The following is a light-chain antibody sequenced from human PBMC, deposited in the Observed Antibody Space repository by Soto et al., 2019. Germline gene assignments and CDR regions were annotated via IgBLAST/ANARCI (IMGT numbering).Light chain of an antibody. CDR2: ATS. CDR3: QQSYSGPLT. V-gene: IGKV1-39*01. J-gene: IGKJ4*01. Sequence: SASVGDRVTITCRASQSISSYLNWYQQKPGKAPKVLIYATSSLQSGVPSRFSGIGSGTDFTLSISSLQPEDFATYYCQQSYSGPLTFGGGTKVDIK. CDR1: QSISSY.